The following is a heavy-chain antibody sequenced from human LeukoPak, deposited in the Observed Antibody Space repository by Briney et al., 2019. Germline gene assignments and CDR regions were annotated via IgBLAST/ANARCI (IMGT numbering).Heavy chain of an antibody. CDR1: GYSISSGYY. V-gene: IGHV4-38-2*01. D-gene: IGHD2-2*01. Sequence: SETLSLTCAVSGYSISSGYYWGWIRQPPGKGLEWIGSIYHSGSTYYNPSLESRVTISVDTSKNQFSLKPNSVTAADTSLYYCARHVVPAAQSSYMDVWGKGTTVTVSS. J-gene: IGHJ6*03. CDR2: IYHSGST. CDR3: ARHVVPAAQSSYMDV.